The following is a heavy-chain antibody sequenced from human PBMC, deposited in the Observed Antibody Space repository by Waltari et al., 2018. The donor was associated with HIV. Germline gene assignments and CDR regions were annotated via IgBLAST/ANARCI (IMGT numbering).Heavy chain of an antibody. CDR3: ARRFDYDENSEYEEGSFDI. V-gene: IGHV4-39*01. Sequence: QMQLQGSGPGLAKPLETLAPTGKETGGSLKRRRDDRGRVRRPPGKGLKWMGCIFYRRQKYYNSALKSRITMSINTSKNQVSLSLTSVTAADTAEYYCARRFDYDENSEYEEGSFDIWGPGTTVIVSS. D-gene: IGHD3-16*01. CDR2: IFYRRQK. CDR1: GGSLKRRRDD. J-gene: IGHJ3*02.